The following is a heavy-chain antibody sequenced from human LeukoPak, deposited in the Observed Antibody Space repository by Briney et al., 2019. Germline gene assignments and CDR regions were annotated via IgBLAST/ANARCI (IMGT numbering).Heavy chain of an antibody. CDR2: IYYSGST. D-gene: IGHD6-13*01. V-gene: IGHV4-59*01. J-gene: IGHJ6*03. Sequence: SETLSLTCTVSGGSISSYYRSWIRQPPGKGLEWIGYIYYSGSTNYNPSLKSRVTISVDTSKNQFSLKLSSVTAADTAVYYCARGIAGTGYYYYYYMDVWAKGTTVTVSS. CDR1: GGSISSYY. CDR3: ARGIAGTGYYYYYYMDV.